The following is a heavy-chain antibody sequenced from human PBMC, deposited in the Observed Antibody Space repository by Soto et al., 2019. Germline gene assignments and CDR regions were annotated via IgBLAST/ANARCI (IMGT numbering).Heavy chain of an antibody. V-gene: IGHV3-7*03. CDR3: ARVRATEYQFDY. CDR2: IKRDGREK. Sequence: PGGSLRLSCTASGFIFGSYWMTWVRHVPGQGRQWVANIKRDGREKYYVDFVRGRFTISRDNADNSVFLDMNNLRVDGTATYYFARVRATEYQFDYSGQGALVTVSS. CDR1: GFIFGSYW. J-gene: IGHJ4*02. D-gene: IGHD2-2*01.